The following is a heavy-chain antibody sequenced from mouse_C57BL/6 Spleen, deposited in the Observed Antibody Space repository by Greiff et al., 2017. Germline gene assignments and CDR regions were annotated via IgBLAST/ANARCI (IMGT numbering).Heavy chain of an antibody. CDR3: ARSYGSSFFDY. Sequence: VKLLESGAELVKPGASVKLSCKASGYTFTSYWMHWVKQRPGQGLEWIGMIHPNSGSTNYNEKFKSKATLTVDKSSSTAYMQLSSLTSEDSAVYYCARSYGSSFFDYWGQGTTLTVSS. CDR1: GYTFTSYW. D-gene: IGHD1-1*01. V-gene: IGHV1-64*01. CDR2: IHPNSGST. J-gene: IGHJ2*01.